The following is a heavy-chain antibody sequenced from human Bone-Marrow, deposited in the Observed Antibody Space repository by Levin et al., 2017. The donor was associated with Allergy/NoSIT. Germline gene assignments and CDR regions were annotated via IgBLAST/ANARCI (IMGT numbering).Heavy chain of an antibody. CDR2: ISADGGSR. CDR3: ARGRTPGYTYGTDSLDY. Sequence: RTGGSLRLSCAASGFTFQSYSFHWVRQAPGQGLEWVSLISADGGSRYYADSVRDRFSISRDNSRNAVDLHMSSLRPADTAVYYCARGRTPGYTYGTDSLDYWGQGILVTVSS. D-gene: IGHD5-18*01. J-gene: IGHJ4*02. V-gene: IGHV3-30-3*01. CDR1: GFTFQSYS.